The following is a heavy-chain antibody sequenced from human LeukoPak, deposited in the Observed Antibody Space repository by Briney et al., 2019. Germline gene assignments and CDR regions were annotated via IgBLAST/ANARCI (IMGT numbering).Heavy chain of an antibody. Sequence: PSETLSLTCTVFGDSIPNSYWTWIRLPPGKGLEWIAYIYYTGYTNYNPSLKSRVSISVDTSKNQLSLKLIAVTAADTAVYYCARAPIVSVVYWGRGAQVTVSS. V-gene: IGHV4-59*01. D-gene: IGHD2/OR15-2a*01. CDR2: IYYTGYT. CDR1: GDSIPNSY. CDR3: ARAPIVSVVY. J-gene: IGHJ4*02.